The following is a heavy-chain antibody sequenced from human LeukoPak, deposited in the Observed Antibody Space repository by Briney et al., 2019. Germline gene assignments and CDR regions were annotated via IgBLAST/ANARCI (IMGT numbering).Heavy chain of an antibody. Sequence: PGGSLRLSCTVSGFTVSSNSMTWVRQAPGKGLEWVSSISASAAMTYYADSVKGRFTVSRDNSNNRLYLQMRGLTAADTAVYYCAKDRSIGTYYTFDHWGQGTLVTVSS. CDR3: AKDRSIGTYYTFDH. D-gene: IGHD1-26*01. V-gene: IGHV3-23*01. CDR2: ISASAAMT. J-gene: IGHJ4*02. CDR1: GFTVSSNS.